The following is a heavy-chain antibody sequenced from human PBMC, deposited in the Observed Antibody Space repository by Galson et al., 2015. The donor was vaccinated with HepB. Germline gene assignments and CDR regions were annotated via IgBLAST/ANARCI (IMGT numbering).Heavy chain of an antibody. V-gene: IGHV1-69*13. CDR1: GGTFSSYA. D-gene: IGHD3-16*01. CDR3: ARVVGVNSYYYMDV. CDR2: IIPIFGTA. Sequence: SVKVSCKASGGTFSSYAISWVRQAPGQGLEWMGGIIPIFGTANCAQKFQGRVTITADESTSTAYMELSSLRSEDTAVYYCARVVGVNSYYYMDVWGKGTTVTVSS. J-gene: IGHJ6*03.